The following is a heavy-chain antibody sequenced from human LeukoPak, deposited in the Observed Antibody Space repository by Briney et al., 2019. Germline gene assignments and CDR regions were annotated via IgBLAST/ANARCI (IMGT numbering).Heavy chain of an antibody. V-gene: IGHV1-46*01. CDR1: GYTFTTYF. J-gene: IGHJ4*02. D-gene: IGHD1-26*01. CDR3: ARELPGATRGFDY. Sequence: ASVKVSCKASGYTFTTYFMHWVRQAPGQGLGWMGMISPSDGGTNYAQKFQGRVTMTRDTSTSTVHMELSSLRSEDTAVYYCARELPGATRGFDYWGQGTLVTVSS. CDR2: ISPSDGGT.